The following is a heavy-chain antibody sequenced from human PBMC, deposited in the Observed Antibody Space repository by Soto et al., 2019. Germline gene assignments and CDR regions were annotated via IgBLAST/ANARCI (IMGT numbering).Heavy chain of an antibody. V-gene: IGHV3-66*01. CDR1: GFTFSSNY. CDR2: IYSGGST. J-gene: IGHJ4*02. Sequence: VQLVESGGGVVQPGRSLRLSCAASGFTFSSNYMSWVRQAPGKGLEWVSVIYSGGSTYYADSVKGRFTISRDNSKKTLYLQMNSLRAEDTAVYYCPRCAGTGDREGFGFDYWGQGTLVTVSS. CDR3: PRCAGTGDREGFGFDY. D-gene: IGHD7-27*01.